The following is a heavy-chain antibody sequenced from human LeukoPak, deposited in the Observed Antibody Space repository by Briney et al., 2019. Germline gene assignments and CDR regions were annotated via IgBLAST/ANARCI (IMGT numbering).Heavy chain of an antibody. D-gene: IGHD6-13*01. V-gene: IGHV1-69*13. Sequence: GASVKVSCKASGGTFSSYAISWVRQAPGQGLEWMGGIIPILGTANYAQKFQGRVTITADESTSTAYMELRSLRSDDTAVYYCARDLGGPYSSSWYVPWPSYYYYYGMDVWGQGTTVTVSS. CDR2: IIPILGTA. CDR1: GGTFSSYA. CDR3: ARDLGGPYSSSWYVPWPSYYYYYGMDV. J-gene: IGHJ6*02.